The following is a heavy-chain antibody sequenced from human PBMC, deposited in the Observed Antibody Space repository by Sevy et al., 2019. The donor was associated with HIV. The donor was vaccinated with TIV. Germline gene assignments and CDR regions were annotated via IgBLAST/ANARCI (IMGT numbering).Heavy chain of an antibody. Sequence: GGSLRLSCAASGFTFSTYAMSWIRQTPGKGLEWVSAISDNAGKTYYADSVKGRFTISRDNSENTVYLQMNSLRAEDTATYYCVKQATSFSYGAFWGQGALVTLSS. CDR3: VKQATSFSYGAF. D-gene: IGHD2-21*01. J-gene: IGHJ4*02. V-gene: IGHV3-23*01. CDR2: ISDNAGKT. CDR1: GFTFSTYA.